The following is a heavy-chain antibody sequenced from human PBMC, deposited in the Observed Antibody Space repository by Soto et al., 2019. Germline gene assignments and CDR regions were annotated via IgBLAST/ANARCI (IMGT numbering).Heavy chain of an antibody. CDR2: IWYDGSNK. V-gene: IGHV3-33*01. CDR1: GFTFSSYG. J-gene: IGHJ6*02. CDR3: ARDGGYEKYYYYGMDV. Sequence: QVHLVESGGGVVQPARSLRLSCAASGFTFSSYGMHWVRQAPGKGLERVAVIWYDGSNKYYADSVKGRFTISRDNSNNTLYLQTNSLRAEEPAVYYCARDGGYEKYYYYGMDVWGQGTTVTVSS. D-gene: IGHD5-12*01.